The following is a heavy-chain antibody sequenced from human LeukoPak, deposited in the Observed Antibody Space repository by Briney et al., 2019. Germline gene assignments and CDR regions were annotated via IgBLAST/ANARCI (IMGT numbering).Heavy chain of an antibody. CDR2: ISGYNGNT. D-gene: IGHD4-17*01. V-gene: IGHV1-18*01. CDR3: ARAAYGHSYYYYMDV. Sequence: ASVKVSCKASGYTFTSYGINWVRQAPGQGLEWMGWISGYNGNTNYAQKLQGRVTMTTDTSTSTAYMELRSLRSDDTAVYYCARAAYGHSYYYYMDVWGKGTTVTVSS. J-gene: IGHJ6*03. CDR1: GYTFTSYG.